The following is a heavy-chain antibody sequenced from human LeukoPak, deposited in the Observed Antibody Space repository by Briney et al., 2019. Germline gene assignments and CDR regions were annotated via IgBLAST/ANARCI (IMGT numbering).Heavy chain of an antibody. D-gene: IGHD2-21*02. Sequence: ASVKVSCKASGYTFTSYYMHWVRQAPGQGLEWMGIINPSGGSTSYAQKFQGKVTMTRDTSTSTVYMELSSLRFEDTAVYYCARASVVVTAIGGYWGQGTLVTVSS. J-gene: IGHJ4*02. CDR3: ARASVVVTAIGGY. CDR1: GYTFTSYY. CDR2: INPSGGST. V-gene: IGHV1-46*01.